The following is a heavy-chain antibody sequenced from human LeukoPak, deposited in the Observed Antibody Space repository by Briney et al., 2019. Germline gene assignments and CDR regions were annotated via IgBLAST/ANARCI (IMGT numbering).Heavy chain of an antibody. J-gene: IGHJ4*02. CDR3: ARGTDY. V-gene: IGHV3-11*01. Sequence: GGSLRLSCAASGFTFSDHYMSWVRQAPGKGLELVSYVSSSGNSIDYADSVKGRFSISRDNAKNSLYLQMNSLRAEDTAVYYCARGTDYWGQGTLVTVSS. CDR2: VSSSGNSI. CDR1: GFTFSDHY.